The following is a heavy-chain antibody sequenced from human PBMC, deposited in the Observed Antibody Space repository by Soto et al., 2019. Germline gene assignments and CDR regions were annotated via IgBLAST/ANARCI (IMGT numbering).Heavy chain of an antibody. V-gene: IGHV1-69*01. J-gene: IGHJ6*02. D-gene: IGHD6-6*01. CDR1: GGTFSSYA. CDR2: IIPIFGTA. Sequence: QVQLVQSGAEVKKPGSSVKVSCKASGGTFSSYAISWVRQAPGQGLEWMGGIIPIFGTANYAQKFQGRVTITADESTSTAYMELSSLRSEDTAVYYCARDNMREHIAARPNYYYYYGMDVWGQGTTVTVSS. CDR3: ARDNMREHIAARPNYYYYYGMDV.